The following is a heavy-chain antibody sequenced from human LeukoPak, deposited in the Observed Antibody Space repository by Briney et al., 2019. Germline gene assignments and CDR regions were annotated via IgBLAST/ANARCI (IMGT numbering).Heavy chain of an antibody. D-gene: IGHD3-22*01. V-gene: IGHV4-59*11. CDR2: IYYSGST. J-gene: IGHJ6*02. Sequence: SETLSLTCIVSGGSISSHYWYWIRQPPGKGLEWIGYIYYSGSTNYNPSLKSRVTISVDTSKNQFSLRLSSVTAADTAVYYCARSYDTSGYYFYGMDVWGQGTTVTVSS. CDR1: GGSISSHY. CDR3: ARSYDTSGYYFYGMDV.